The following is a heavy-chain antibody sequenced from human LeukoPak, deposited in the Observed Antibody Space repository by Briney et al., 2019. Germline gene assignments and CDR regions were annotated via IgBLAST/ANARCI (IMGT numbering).Heavy chain of an antibody. Sequence: ASVKVSCKASGFTFTSSAMQWVRQARGQRLEWIGWIVVGSGNTNYAQKFQERATITRDMSTSTAYMELSSLRSEDTAVYYCAAESNYGDYNAYWGQGTLVTVSS. CDR1: GFTFTSSA. V-gene: IGHV1-58*02. CDR2: IVVGSGNT. D-gene: IGHD4-17*01. CDR3: AAESNYGDYNAY. J-gene: IGHJ4*02.